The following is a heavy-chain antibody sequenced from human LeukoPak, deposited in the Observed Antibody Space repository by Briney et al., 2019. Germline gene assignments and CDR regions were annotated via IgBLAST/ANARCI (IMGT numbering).Heavy chain of an antibody. Sequence: SGGSLRLSCAAPGFTFSSYWMSWVRQAPGKGLEWVANIKEDGSEKYYVDSVKGRFTISRDNAENSLYLQMNSLRAEDTAVYYCARERGWPLHYFDYWGQGTLVTVSS. V-gene: IGHV3-7*04. J-gene: IGHJ4*02. CDR2: IKEDGSEK. D-gene: IGHD5-24*01. CDR1: GFTFSSYW. CDR3: ARERGWPLHYFDY.